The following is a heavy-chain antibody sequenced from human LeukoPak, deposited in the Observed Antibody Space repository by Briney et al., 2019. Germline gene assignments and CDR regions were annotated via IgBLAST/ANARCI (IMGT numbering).Heavy chain of an antibody. CDR1: GGSISSGDYY. Sequence: SETLSLTCTVSGGSISSGDYYWRWIRQPPGKGLEWIGYIYYSGSTYYNPSLKSRVTISVDTSKNQFSLKLSSVTAADTAVYYCARGFGRMRYFDYWGQGTLVTVSS. CDR3: ARGFGRMRYFDY. V-gene: IGHV4-30-4*08. CDR2: IYYSGST. D-gene: IGHD3-10*01. J-gene: IGHJ4*02.